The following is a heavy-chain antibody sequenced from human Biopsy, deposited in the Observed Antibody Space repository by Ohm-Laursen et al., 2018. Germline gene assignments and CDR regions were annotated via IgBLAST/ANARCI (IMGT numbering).Heavy chain of an antibody. V-gene: IGHV1-46*01. J-gene: IGHJ4*02. CDR2: INPNNDNT. CDR1: GYTFTSYY. D-gene: IGHD3-22*01. CDR3: ARGHRGLVVITTTALYFDY. Sequence: SSVKVSCKASGYTFTSYYLHWVRQAPGQGLEWMGRINPNNDNTAYAQKFQGRITMTKDTSTSTVYMDLSGLTFDDSAVYYCARGHRGLVVITTTALYFDYWGQGNLVTVSS.